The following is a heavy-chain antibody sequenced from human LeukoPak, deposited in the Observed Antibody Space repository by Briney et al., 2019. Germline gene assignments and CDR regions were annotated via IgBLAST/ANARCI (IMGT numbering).Heavy chain of an antibody. V-gene: IGHV3-48*03. CDR3: ARDPGYRYGDSLDY. D-gene: IGHD5-18*01. CDR1: GFTFSSYE. CDR2: ISRSGNTI. J-gene: IGHJ4*02. Sequence: GGSLRLSCAASGFTFSSYEVNWVRRAPGKGLEWVSYISRSGNTISYADSVKGRFTISRDNATNLLYLQMNSLRAEDTSVYYCARDPGYRYGDSLDYWGQGIMVTVSS.